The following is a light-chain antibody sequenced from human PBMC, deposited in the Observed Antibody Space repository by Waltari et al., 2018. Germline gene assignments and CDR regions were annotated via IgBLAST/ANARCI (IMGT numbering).Light chain of an antibody. J-gene: IGLJ2*01. CDR2: DVY. Sequence: QSALPQPASVSGLPGQPIPTPCPGPTRDVGCYHYVRWFQRHPGKAPKLIIYDVYIRPSGVSSRFSGSKSGNTASLTISGLQAEDEGDYYCSSYTDDTTLDVIFGGGTKLTVL. CDR1: TRDVGCYHY. V-gene: IGLV2-14*03. CDR3: SSYTDDTTLDVI.